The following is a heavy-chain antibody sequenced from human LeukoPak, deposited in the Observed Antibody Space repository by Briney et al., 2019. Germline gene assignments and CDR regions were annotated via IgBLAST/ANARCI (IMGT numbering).Heavy chain of an antibody. CDR3: ARGDSSGWYREYSGIDY. V-gene: IGHV1-2*02. J-gene: IGHJ4*02. Sequence: VASVKVSCKASGYTFTGYYMHWVRQAPGQGLEWMGWINPNSGGTNYAQKFQGRVTMTRDTSISTAYMKLSRLRSDDTAVYYCARGDSSGWYREYSGIDYWGQGTLVTVSS. CDR1: GYTFTGYY. CDR2: INPNSGGT. D-gene: IGHD6-19*01.